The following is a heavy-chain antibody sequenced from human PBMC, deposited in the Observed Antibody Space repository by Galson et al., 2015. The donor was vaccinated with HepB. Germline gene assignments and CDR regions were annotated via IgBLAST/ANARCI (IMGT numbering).Heavy chain of an antibody. V-gene: IGHV3-21*01. CDR1: GFTFSSYS. Sequence: SLRLSCAASGFTFSSYSMNWVRQAPGKGLEWVSSISSSSSYIYYADSVKGRFTISRDNAKNSLYLQMNSPRAEDTAVYYCARVRDGYNGGYYFDYWGQGTLVTVSS. J-gene: IGHJ4*02. CDR3: ARVRDGYNGGYYFDY. CDR2: ISSSSSYI. D-gene: IGHD5-24*01.